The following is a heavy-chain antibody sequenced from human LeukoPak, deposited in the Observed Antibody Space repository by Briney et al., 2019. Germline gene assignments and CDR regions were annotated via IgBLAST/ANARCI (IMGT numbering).Heavy chain of an antibody. Sequence: SVKVSCKASGGTFRSYAISWVRQAPGQGLESMGRIIPIFGTRNYAQKFQGRVTIITDESTSTAYMELSSLRSGDTAVYYCARDTRRQSSSGYYLMDAFDIWGQGTMVTVSS. CDR3: ARDTRRQSSSGYYLMDAFDI. CDR1: GGTFRSYA. CDR2: IIPIFGTR. V-gene: IGHV1-69*05. J-gene: IGHJ3*02. D-gene: IGHD3-22*01.